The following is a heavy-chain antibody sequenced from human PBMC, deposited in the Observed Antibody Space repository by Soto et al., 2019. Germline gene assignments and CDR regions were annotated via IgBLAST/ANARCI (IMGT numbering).Heavy chain of an antibody. J-gene: IGHJ1*01. CDR3: AKDSPPYGDYVLYFQH. V-gene: IGHV3-23*01. CDR2: ISGSGGST. Sequence: GGSLRLSCAASGFTFSSYAMSWVRQAPGKGLEWVSAISGSGGSTYYADSVKGRFTISRDNFKNTLYLQMNSLRAEDTAVYYCAKDSPPYGDYVLYFQHWGQGTLVTVSS. CDR1: GFTFSSYA. D-gene: IGHD4-17*01.